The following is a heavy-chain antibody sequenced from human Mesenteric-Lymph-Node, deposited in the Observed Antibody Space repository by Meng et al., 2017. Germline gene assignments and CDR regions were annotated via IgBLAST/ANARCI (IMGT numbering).Heavy chain of an antibody. J-gene: IGHJ4*02. D-gene: IGHD6-13*01. CDR2: ISGSGGST. CDR3: ARASSSSWYGFDY. Sequence: GESLKISCAASGFTFSSYAMSWVRQAPGKGLEWVSAISGSGGSTYYPGSVKGRFTISRENAKNSLYLQMNSLRAGDTAVYYCARASSSSWYGFDYWGQGTLVTVSS. CDR1: GFTFSSYA. V-gene: IGHV3-23*01.